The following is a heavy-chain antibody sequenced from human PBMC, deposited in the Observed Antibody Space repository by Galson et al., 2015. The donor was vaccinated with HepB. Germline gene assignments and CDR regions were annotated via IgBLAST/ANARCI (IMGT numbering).Heavy chain of an antibody. CDR1: GYTFTSYG. Sequence: SVKVSCKASGYTFTSYGISWVRQAPGQGLEWMGWISAYNGNTNYAQKLQGRVTMTTDTSTSTAYMELRSLRSDDTAVYYCARDAIAYCGGDCLGAFDIWGQGTMVTVSS. J-gene: IGHJ3*02. V-gene: IGHV1-18*01. CDR3: ARDAIAYCGGDCLGAFDI. D-gene: IGHD2-21*02. CDR2: ISAYNGNT.